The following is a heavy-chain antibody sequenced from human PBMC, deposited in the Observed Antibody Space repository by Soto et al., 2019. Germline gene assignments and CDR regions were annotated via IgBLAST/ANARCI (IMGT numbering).Heavy chain of an antibody. D-gene: IGHD2-15*01. Sequence: GGSLRLSCAASGFTFSSYWMSWVRQAPGKGLEWVANIKQDGSEKYYVDSVKGRFTISRDNAKNSLYLQMNSLRAEDTAVYYCARVPVVGYCSGGSCYSGDNWFDPWGQGTLVTVSS. V-gene: IGHV3-7*01. CDR2: IKQDGSEK. CDR3: ARVPVVGYCSGGSCYSGDNWFDP. J-gene: IGHJ5*02. CDR1: GFTFSSYW.